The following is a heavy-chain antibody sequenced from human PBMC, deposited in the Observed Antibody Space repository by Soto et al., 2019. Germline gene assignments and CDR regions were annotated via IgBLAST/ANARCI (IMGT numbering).Heavy chain of an antibody. Sequence: GGSLRLSCAASGFTFSNAWMNWVRQTPGMGLEWVGRIKSKTDGGTTDYAAPVKGRFTISRDDSKNTLYLQMNSLKTEDTAVYYCTVATLGYYYGMDVWGQGTTVTVS. V-gene: IGHV3-15*07. CDR1: GFTFSNAW. J-gene: IGHJ6*02. CDR3: TVATLGYYYGMDV. CDR2: IKSKTDGGTT. D-gene: IGHD5-12*01.